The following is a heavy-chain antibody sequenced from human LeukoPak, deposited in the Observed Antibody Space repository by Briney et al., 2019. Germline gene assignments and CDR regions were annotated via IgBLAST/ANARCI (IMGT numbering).Heavy chain of an antibody. J-gene: IGHJ4*02. V-gene: IGHV3-30-3*01. CDR3: AKDRPSMRGWGEDFDY. D-gene: IGHD3-16*01. Sequence: GGSLRLSCAASGFTFRSYAMHWVRQAPGKGLEWVTVISNDGNKKYYADSVKGRFTISRDNSKNTLYLQMNSLRAEDTAVYYCAKDRPSMRGWGEDFDYWGQGTLVTVSS. CDR2: ISNDGNKK. CDR1: GFTFRSYA.